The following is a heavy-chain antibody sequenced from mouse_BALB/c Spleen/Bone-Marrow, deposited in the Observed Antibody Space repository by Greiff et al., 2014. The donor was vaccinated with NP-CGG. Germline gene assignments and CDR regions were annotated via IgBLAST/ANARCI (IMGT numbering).Heavy chain of an antibody. Sequence: VQRVESGAELAKPGASVKMSCKASGYTFTSYWMHWVKQRPGQGLEWIGYINPSTGYTEYNQKFKDKATLTADKSSSTACMQLSSLTSEDSAVYYCARERYAGYYFDYWGQGTTLTVSS. D-gene: IGHD2-3*01. CDR1: GYTFTSYW. J-gene: IGHJ2*01. V-gene: IGHV1-7*01. CDR2: INPSTGYT. CDR3: ARERYAGYYFDY.